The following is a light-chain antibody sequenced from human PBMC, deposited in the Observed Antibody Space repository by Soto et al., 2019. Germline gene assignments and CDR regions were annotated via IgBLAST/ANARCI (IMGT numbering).Light chain of an antibody. CDR1: QSISSY. CDR3: QQSYSSLWT. CDR2: AAS. V-gene: IGKV1-39*01. Sequence: DIQMNQSPSSLSTSGWDRVTITCRASQSISSYLNWYQQKPGKAPKLLIYAASSLQSGVPSRFSGSGSGTDLTLTISRLQREDFATYYCQQSYSSLWTFGQGTKVDIK. J-gene: IGKJ1*01.